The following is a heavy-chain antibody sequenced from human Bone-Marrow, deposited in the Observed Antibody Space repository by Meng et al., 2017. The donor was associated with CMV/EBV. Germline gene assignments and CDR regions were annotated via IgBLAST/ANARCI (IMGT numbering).Heavy chain of an antibody. CDR2: IYYSGST. CDR1: GGSISSSSYY. Sequence: SETLSLTCTVSGGSISSSSYYWGWIRQPPGKGLEWIGSIYYSGSTYYNPSLKSRVTISVDTSKNQFSLKLSSVTAADTAVYYCASNFEDIVVVPASFDYWGQGTLVTVSS. J-gene: IGHJ4*02. D-gene: IGHD2-2*01. V-gene: IGHV4-39*07. CDR3: ASNFEDIVVVPASFDY.